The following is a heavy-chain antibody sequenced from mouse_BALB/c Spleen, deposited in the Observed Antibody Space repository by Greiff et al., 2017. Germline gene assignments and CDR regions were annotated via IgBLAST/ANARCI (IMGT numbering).Heavy chain of an antibody. CDR2: ISYSGST. CDR3: ARYSPSYYGSSYRGYFDV. J-gene: IGHJ1*01. CDR1: GDSITSGY. V-gene: IGHV3-8*02. Sequence: VQLKESGPSLVKPSQTLSLTCSVTGDSITSGYWNWIRKFPGNKLEYMGYISYSGSTYYNPSLKSRISITRDTSKNQYYLQLNSVTTEDTATYYCARYSPSYYGSSYRGYFDVWGAGTTVTVSS. D-gene: IGHD1-1*01.